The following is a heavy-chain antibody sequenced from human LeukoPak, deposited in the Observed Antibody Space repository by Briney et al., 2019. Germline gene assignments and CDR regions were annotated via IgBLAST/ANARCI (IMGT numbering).Heavy chain of an antibody. J-gene: IGHJ4*02. V-gene: IGHV3-7*01. CDR1: GFTFSSYW. CDR2: IKQDGSEK. CDR3: AREARRGSSWSFDY. Sequence: PGGSLRLSCAASGFTFSSYWMSWVRQAPGKGLEWVANIKQDGSEKYYVDSVKGRFTISRDNAKSSLYLQMNSLRAEDTAVYYCAREARRGSSWSFDYWGQGTLVTVSS. D-gene: IGHD6-13*01.